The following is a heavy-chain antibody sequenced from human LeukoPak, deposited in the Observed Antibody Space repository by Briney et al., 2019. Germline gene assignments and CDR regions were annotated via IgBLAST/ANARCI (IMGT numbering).Heavy chain of an antibody. Sequence: SETLSLTCTVSGGSISSSSYYWGWIRQPPGKGLEWIGSIYYSGSTYYNPSLKSRVTISVDTSKSQFSLKLSSVTAADTAVYYCATSASLGVEGDAFDIWGQGTMVTVSS. D-gene: IGHD3-3*01. CDR2: IYYSGST. J-gene: IGHJ3*02. CDR3: ATSASLGVEGDAFDI. V-gene: IGHV4-39*07. CDR1: GGSISSSSYY.